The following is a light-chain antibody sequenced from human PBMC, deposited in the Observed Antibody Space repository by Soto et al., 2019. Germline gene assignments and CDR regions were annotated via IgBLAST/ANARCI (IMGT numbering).Light chain of an antibody. V-gene: IGKV3-15*01. CDR1: QSVSSN. Sequence: EIVMTQSPATLSVSPGGRATLSCRASQSVSSNFAWYQQQPAQAPRLLIYGASTSATGFPARFSGSGSGTEFTLTISSLQSEDFAVYYCQQYKNWPLTFGGGTRVDIK. J-gene: IGKJ4*01. CDR3: QQYKNWPLT. CDR2: GAS.